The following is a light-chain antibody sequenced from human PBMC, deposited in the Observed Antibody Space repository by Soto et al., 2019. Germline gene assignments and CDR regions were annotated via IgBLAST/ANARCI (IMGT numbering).Light chain of an antibody. CDR3: QTYEV. Sequence: QPVLTQSPSVSASLGASVKLTCTLSSGHSSYAIAWHQQQPEKGPRYLMKLNSDGSHSKGDGIPDRFSGSSSGAERYLTISSLQSEDEADYYCQTYEVFGGGTKLTVL. CDR2: LNSDGSH. CDR1: SGHSSYA. J-gene: IGLJ2*01. V-gene: IGLV4-69*01.